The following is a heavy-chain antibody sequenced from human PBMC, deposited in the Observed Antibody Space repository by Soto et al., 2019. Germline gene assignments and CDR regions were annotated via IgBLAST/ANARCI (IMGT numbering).Heavy chain of an antibody. Sequence: PSATLSLTSVGSGGSISSHYWSWIRQPPGSGLEWIGFVHYSENTSYHPSLKSRVTISVDTSKNQFSLKLSSVTAADTALYYCARVPVEMATIGYYYSYGVDVWGQGTTVTVSS. CDR3: ARVPVEMATIGYYYSYGVDV. J-gene: IGHJ6*02. V-gene: IGHV4-59*11. CDR1: GGSISSHY. D-gene: IGHD5-12*01. CDR2: VHYSENT.